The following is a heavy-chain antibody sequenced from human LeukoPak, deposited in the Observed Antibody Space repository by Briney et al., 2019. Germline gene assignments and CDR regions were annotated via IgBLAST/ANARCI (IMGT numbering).Heavy chain of an antibody. Sequence: GGSLRLSCAASGFTFSSYAMHWVRQAPGKGLEWVALISYDGSNKYYADSVKGRFTISRDNSKNTLYLQMNSLSAEDTAAYYCARPDWVTTPYCDYWGQRTLVSVSS. CDR1: GFTFSSYA. J-gene: IGHJ4*02. D-gene: IGHD4-17*01. CDR3: ARPDWVTTPYCDY. CDR2: ISYDGSNK. V-gene: IGHV3-30-3*01.